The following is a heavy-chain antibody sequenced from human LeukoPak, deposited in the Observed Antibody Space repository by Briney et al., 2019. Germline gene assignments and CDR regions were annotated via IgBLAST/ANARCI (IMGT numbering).Heavy chain of an antibody. CDR1: GFTFSSYA. D-gene: IGHD3-3*01. CDR2: ISYDGSNK. CDR3: ARDPVGPYYDFWSGYLPGGDFDY. J-gene: IGHJ4*02. V-gene: IGHV3-30-3*01. Sequence: GGSLRLSCAASGFTFSSYAMHWVRQAPGKGLEWVAVISYDGSNKYYADSVKGRFTISRDNSKNTLYLQMNSLRAEDTAVYYCARDPVGPYYDFWSGYLPGGDFDYWGQGTLVTVSS.